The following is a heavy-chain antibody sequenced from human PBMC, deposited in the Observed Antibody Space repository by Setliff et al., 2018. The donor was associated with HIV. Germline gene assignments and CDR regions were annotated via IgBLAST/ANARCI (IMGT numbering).Heavy chain of an antibody. D-gene: IGHD2-21*01. CDR1: DDSFTNYD. J-gene: IGHJ4*02. CDR3: ARLGRAIDDGGSSLRLDF. Sequence: SETLSLTCVVSDDSFTNYDWTWIRQSPGKALEWFGYISSSGTTNYNPSLRSRVTISIETSNTRFSLWLRSATAADTATYFCARLGRAIDDGGSSLRLDFWGQGMLVTVSS. CDR2: ISSSGTT. V-gene: IGHV4-59*08.